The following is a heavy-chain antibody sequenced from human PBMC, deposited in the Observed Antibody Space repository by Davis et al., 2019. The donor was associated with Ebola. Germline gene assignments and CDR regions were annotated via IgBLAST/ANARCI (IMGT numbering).Heavy chain of an antibody. CDR1: GFIVSSYA. CDR2: ISVRSIT. Sequence: PGGSLRLSCAVSGFIVSSYAMSWVRQAPGKGLEWVSSISVRSITYHADSVKGRFTISRDNSKNTLYLQMNSLRAEDTAVYYCAKVHPPTTVTTGWFDPWGQGTLVTVSS. J-gene: IGHJ5*02. D-gene: IGHD4-17*01. V-gene: IGHV3-23*01. CDR3: AKVHPPTTVTTGWFDP.